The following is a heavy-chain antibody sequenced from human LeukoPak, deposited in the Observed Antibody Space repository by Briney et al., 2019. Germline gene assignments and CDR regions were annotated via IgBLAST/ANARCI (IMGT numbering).Heavy chain of an antibody. D-gene: IGHD3/OR15-3a*01. V-gene: IGHV4-59*08. Sequence: PSETLSLTCTVSGGSISSYYWSWIRQPPGKGLEWIGYIYYSGSTYDNPSLKSRVTISIDTSRNQFSLKLSSVTAADTAMYYCAGLTPEGLCYWGQGTLVTVSS. J-gene: IGHJ4*02. CDR2: IYYSGST. CDR1: GGSISSYY. CDR3: AGLTPEGLCY.